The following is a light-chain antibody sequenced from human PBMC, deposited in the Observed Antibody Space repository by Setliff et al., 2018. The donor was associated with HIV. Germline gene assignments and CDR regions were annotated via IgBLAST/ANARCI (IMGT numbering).Light chain of an antibody. CDR1: SSDVGGYDS. CDR3: SSSTTGSNFV. J-gene: IGLJ1*01. V-gene: IGLV2-11*01. CDR2: DVT. Sequence: QSALTQPRSVSGSPGQSVTISCTGTSSDVGGYDSVSWFQQHPGKAPKLMIYDVTKRPSGVPDRFSGSKSGNTASLTISGLQAEDEADYYCSSSTTGSNFVFGTGTKVTVL.